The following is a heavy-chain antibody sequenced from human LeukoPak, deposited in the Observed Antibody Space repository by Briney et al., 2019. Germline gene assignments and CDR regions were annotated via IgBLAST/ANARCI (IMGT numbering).Heavy chain of an antibody. D-gene: IGHD2-2*01. V-gene: IGHV1-69*05. CDR2: IIPIFGTA. CDR3: ASKSGRYCSSTSCPFDY. J-gene: IGHJ4*02. Sequence: VASVKVSCKASGGTFSSYAISWVRQAPGQGLEWMGGIIPIFGTANYAQKFQGRVTITTDESTSTAYMELSSLRSEDTAVYYCASKSGRYCSSTSCPFDYWGQGTLVTVSS. CDR1: GGTFSSYA.